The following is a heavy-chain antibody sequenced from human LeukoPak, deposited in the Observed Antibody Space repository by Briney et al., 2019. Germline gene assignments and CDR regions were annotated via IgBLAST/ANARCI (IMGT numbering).Heavy chain of an antibody. J-gene: IGHJ6*02. CDR3: AGISSGYYYYYGMDV. CDR2: INHSGST. V-gene: IGHV4-34*01. D-gene: IGHD3-22*01. CDR1: GGSFSGYY. Sequence: SETLSLTCAVYGGSFSGYYWSWIRQPPGKGLEWIGEINHSGSTNYNPSLKSRVTISVDTSKNQFSLKLSSVTAADTAVYYCAGISSGYYYYYGMDVWGQGTTVTVSS.